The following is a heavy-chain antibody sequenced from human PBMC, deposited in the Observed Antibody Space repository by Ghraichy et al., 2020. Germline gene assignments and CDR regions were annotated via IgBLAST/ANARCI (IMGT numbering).Heavy chain of an antibody. V-gene: IGHV3-13*01. CDR2: IGTAGDT. CDR3: ARDGFTTMVRGVRGYMDV. D-gene: IGHD3-10*01. Sequence: SCAASGFTFSSYDMHWVRQATGKGLEWVSAIGTAGDTYYPGSVKGRFTISRENAKNSLYLQMNSLRAGDTAVYYCARDGFTTMVRGVRGYMDVWGKGTTVTVSS. J-gene: IGHJ6*03. CDR1: GFTFSSYD.